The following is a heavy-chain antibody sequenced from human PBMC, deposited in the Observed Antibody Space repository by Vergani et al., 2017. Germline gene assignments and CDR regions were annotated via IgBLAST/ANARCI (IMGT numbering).Heavy chain of an antibody. Sequence: EVQLVESGGGLVKPGGSLRLSCAASGFTFSSYSMNWVRQAPGKGLEWVSSISSGSSYIYYADSVKGRFTISRDNAKNSLYLQMNRLRAEDTAVYYCARGGEIQLWLRAYYYYMDVWGKGTTVTVSS. D-gene: IGHD5-18*01. V-gene: IGHV3-21*01. CDR2: ISSGSSYI. CDR1: GFTFSSYS. J-gene: IGHJ6*03. CDR3: ARGGEIQLWLRAYYYYMDV.